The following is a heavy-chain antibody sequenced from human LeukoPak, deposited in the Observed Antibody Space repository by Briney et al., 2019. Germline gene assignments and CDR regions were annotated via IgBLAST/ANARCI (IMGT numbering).Heavy chain of an antibody. CDR3: ARDPRGASPADAFDI. CDR1: GYSISSGYY. CDR2: IYHSGST. Sequence: SETLSLTCTVSGYSISSGYYWGWIRQPPGKGLEWIGSIYHSGSTYYNPSLKSRVTISVDTSKNQSSLKLSSVTAAVTAVYYCARDPRGASPADAFDIWGQGTMVTVSS. J-gene: IGHJ3*02. V-gene: IGHV4-38-2*02. D-gene: IGHD3-10*01.